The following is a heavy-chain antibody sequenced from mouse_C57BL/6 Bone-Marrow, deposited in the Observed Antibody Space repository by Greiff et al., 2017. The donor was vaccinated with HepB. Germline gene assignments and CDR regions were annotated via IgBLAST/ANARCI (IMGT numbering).Heavy chain of an antibody. J-gene: IGHJ3*01. V-gene: IGHV5-17*01. CDR1: GFTFSDYG. CDR3: AKYGNYVWFAY. Sequence: EVKLEESGGGLVKPGGSLKLSCAASGFTFSDYGMHWVRQAPEKGLEWVAYISSGSSTIYYADTVKGRFTISRDNAKNTLFLQMTSLRSEDTAMYYCAKYGNYVWFAYWGQGTLVTVSA. CDR2: ISSGSSTI. D-gene: IGHD2-1*01.